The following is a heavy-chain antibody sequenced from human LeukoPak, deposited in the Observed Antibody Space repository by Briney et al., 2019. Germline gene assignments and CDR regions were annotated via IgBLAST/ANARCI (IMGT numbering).Heavy chain of an antibody. Sequence: PSETLSLTCAVYDESFSGYYWSWIRQPPGKGLEWLGEVNHRGSTNYKLSLKSRLTISVDTSKKEFSLKLTSVTAADTAVYYCARVDIVTTNWFDPWGQGTLVTVSS. CDR3: ARVDIVTTNWFDP. CDR2: VNHRGST. CDR1: DESFSGYY. D-gene: IGHD5-12*01. V-gene: IGHV4-34*01. J-gene: IGHJ5*02.